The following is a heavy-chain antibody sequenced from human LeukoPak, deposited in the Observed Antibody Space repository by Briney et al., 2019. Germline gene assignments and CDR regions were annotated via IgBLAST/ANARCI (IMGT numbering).Heavy chain of an antibody. Sequence: PGGSLRLSCAASGFTVRDETMNWVRQAPGKGLEWVSLIYSGGSTYYADSVRGRFIISRITSKNTVQLQINSLRTEDTAVYYCARGDGSPNWYFDLWGRGTLVTVSS. CDR2: IYSGGST. CDR3: ARGDGSPNWYFDL. CDR1: GFTVRDET. J-gene: IGHJ2*01. D-gene: IGHD5-24*01. V-gene: IGHV3-53*04.